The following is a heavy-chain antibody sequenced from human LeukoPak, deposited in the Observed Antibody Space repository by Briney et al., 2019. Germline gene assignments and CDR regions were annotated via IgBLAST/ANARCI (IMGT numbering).Heavy chain of an antibody. J-gene: IGHJ4*02. CDR1: GGSISNYY. V-gene: IGHV4-59*12. D-gene: IGHD3-10*01. Sequence: SETLSLTCTVSGGSISNYYWSWIRQPPGKGLEWIGYIYYSGSTNYNPSLKSRVTLSVDTSKNHSSLKLSSVTAADTAVYYCAREFLDYGSGSPTLDYWGQGTLVTVSS. CDR3: AREFLDYGSGSPTLDY. CDR2: IYYSGST.